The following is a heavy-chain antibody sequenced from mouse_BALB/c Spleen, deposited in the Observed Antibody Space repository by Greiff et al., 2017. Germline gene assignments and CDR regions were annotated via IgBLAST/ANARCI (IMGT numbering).Heavy chain of an antibody. CDR2: ISYDGSN. V-gene: IGHV3-6*02. J-gene: IGHJ1*01. Sequence: ESGPGLVKPSQSLSLTCSVTGYSITSGYYWNWIRQFPGNKLEWMGYISYDGSNNYNPSLKNRISITRDTSKNQFFLKLNSVTTEDTATYFCARRAIYYHDSTSLYWYLGVWGAGTAVTVSS. CDR1: GYSITSGYY. CDR3: ARRAIYYHDSTSLYWYLGV. D-gene: IGHD1-1*01.